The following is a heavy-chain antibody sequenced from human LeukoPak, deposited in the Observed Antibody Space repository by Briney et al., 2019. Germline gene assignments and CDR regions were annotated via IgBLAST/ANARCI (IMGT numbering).Heavy chain of an antibody. CDR1: GFTFSSYA. CDR2: ISGSGGST. CDR3: AKDLDYGDYGGVFDY. V-gene: IGHV3-23*01. J-gene: IGHJ4*02. D-gene: IGHD4-17*01. Sequence: GGSLRLSCAASGFTFSSYAMSWVRQAPGKGLEWVSAISGSGGSTYYADSVKGRFTISRDNSKNTLYLQMNSLRAEDTAVYYCAKDLDYGDYGGVFDYWGQGTLVTVSS.